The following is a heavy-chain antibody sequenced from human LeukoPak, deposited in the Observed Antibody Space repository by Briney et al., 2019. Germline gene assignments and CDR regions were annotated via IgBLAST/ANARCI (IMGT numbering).Heavy chain of an antibody. CDR2: ISYDGSNK. CDR1: GFTFSSYG. J-gene: IGHJ6*02. V-gene: IGHV3-30*18. Sequence: GGSLRLSCAASGFTFSSYGMHWVRQAPGKGLEWVAVISYDGSNKYYADSVKGRFTISRDNSKNTLYLQMNRLRAEDTAVYYCAKIKQSSGYLDLYYYYGMDVWGQGTTVTVPS. D-gene: IGHD3-22*01. CDR3: AKIKQSSGYLDLYYYYGMDV.